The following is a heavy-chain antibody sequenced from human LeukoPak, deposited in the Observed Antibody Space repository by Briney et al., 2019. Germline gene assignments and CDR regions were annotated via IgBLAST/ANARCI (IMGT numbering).Heavy chain of an antibody. D-gene: IGHD6-19*01. CDR1: GGSFSGYY. J-gene: IGHJ4*02. CDR2: MYYTGST. CDR3: ARQGVSVAVFDY. V-gene: IGHV4-34*01. Sequence: SETLPLTCAVYGGSFSGYYWSWIRQPPGKGLEWIGSMYYTGSTYYNPSLQSRASISADTFKNQFSLKLSSVTAADTAVFYCARQGVSVAVFDYWGQGTLVTVSS.